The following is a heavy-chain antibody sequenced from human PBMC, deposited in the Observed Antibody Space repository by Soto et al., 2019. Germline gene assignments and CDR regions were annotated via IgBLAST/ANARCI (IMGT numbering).Heavy chain of an antibody. V-gene: IGHV1-18*01. CDR3: ARDGLEYSSSSVWFDP. CDR1: GYTFTSYG. CDR2: ISAYNGNT. J-gene: IGHJ5*02. D-gene: IGHD6-6*01. Sequence: GASVKVSCKASGYTFTSYGISWVRQAPGQRLEWMGWISAYNGNTNYAQKLQGRVTMTTDTSTSTAYMELRSLRSDDTAVYYCARDGLEYSSSSVWFDPWGQGTLVTVSS.